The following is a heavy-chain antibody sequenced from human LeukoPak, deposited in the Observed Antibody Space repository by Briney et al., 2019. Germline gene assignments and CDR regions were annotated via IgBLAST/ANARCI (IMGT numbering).Heavy chain of an antibody. J-gene: IGHJ4*02. CDR2: IYYSGST. CDR1: GGSINSGGYY. V-gene: IGHV4-31*03. CDR3: ASGFYYGSGSWNYFDY. D-gene: IGHD3-10*01. Sequence: SETLSLTCTVSGGSINSGGYYWSWIRQHPGKGLEWIGYIYYSGSTYYNPSLKSRVTISVDTSKNQFSLKLSSVTAADTAVYYCASGFYYGSGSWNYFDYWGQGTLVTVSS.